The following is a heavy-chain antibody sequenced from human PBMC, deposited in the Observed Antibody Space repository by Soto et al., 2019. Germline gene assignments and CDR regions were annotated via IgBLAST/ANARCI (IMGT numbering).Heavy chain of an antibody. CDR2: ISAYNGNT. CDR1: GYTFTSYG. V-gene: IGHV1-18*01. Sequence: QVQLVQSGAEVKQPGASVKVSCKASGYTFTSYGISWVRQAPGQGLEWMGWISAYNGNTNYAQKLQGRVTMTTDTSTSTAYMELRSLRSDDTAVYYCARDEEKIVATITPLDYWGQGTLVTVSS. CDR3: ARDEEKIVATITPLDY. J-gene: IGHJ4*02. D-gene: IGHD5-12*01.